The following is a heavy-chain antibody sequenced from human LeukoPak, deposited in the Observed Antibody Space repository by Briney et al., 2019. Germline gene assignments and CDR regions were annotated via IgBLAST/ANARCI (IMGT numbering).Heavy chain of an antibody. Sequence: GSSVKVSCKASGGTFSSYAISWVRQAPGQGLEWMGGIIPIFGTANYAQKFQGRVTITTDESTSTAYMELRSLRSDDTAVYYCARSRTAAGSFVYWGQGTLVTVSS. D-gene: IGHD6-13*01. CDR3: ARSRTAAGSFVY. V-gene: IGHV1-69*05. J-gene: IGHJ4*02. CDR1: GGTFSSYA. CDR2: IIPIFGTA.